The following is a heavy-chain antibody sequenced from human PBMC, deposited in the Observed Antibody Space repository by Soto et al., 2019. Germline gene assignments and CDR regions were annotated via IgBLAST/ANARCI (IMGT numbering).Heavy chain of an antibody. CDR3: ATGLDYYDSSGYRRGAFDY. CDR1: GYTLTELS. Sequence: QVQLVQSGAEVKKPGASVKVSCKVSGYTLTELSMHWVRQAPGKGLEWMGGFDPEDGETSYAQKFQGRVTMTEDTSTDTVYMELSSLRSEDTAVYYCATGLDYYDSSGYRRGAFDYWGQGTLVTVSS. D-gene: IGHD3-22*01. J-gene: IGHJ4*02. CDR2: FDPEDGET. V-gene: IGHV1-24*01.